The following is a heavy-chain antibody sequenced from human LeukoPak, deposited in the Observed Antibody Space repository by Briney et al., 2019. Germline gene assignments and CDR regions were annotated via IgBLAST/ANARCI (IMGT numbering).Heavy chain of an antibody. Sequence: SETLSLTCTVSGGSISSYYWSWIRQPPGKGLEWIGYIYYSGSTNYNPSLKSRVTISVDTSKNQFSLKLSSVTAADTAVYYCARHFLGVIPDYFDYWGQGTLVTVSS. CDR2: IYYSGST. CDR1: GGSISSYY. D-gene: IGHD3-10*01. J-gene: IGHJ4*02. CDR3: ARHFLGVIPDYFDY. V-gene: IGHV4-59*08.